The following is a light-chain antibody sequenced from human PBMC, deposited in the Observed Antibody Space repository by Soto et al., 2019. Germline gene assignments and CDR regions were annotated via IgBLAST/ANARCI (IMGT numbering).Light chain of an antibody. J-gene: IGLJ1*01. CDR3: CSYAGSFNYV. V-gene: IGLV2-11*01. CDR2: DVT. CDR1: SSDVGGYYF. Sequence: QSALTQPRSVSGSPGQSVTISFTGTSSDVGGYYFVSWYQQHPGKAPKLMIYDVTKRPSGVPDRFSGSKSGNTASLTISGLQAEDEAEYYCCSYAGSFNYVFGTGTKVTVL.